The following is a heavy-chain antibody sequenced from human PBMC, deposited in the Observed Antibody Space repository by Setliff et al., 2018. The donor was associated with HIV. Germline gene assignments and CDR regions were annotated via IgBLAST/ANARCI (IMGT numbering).Heavy chain of an antibody. V-gene: IGHV4-38-2*01. CDR3: ARVFVDTAGLRVLEYYFDS. D-gene: IGHD5-18*01. CDR1: GFSISSRYY. J-gene: IGHJ4*02. CDR2: IYHTGSS. Sequence: SETLSLTCDVSGFSISSRYYWGWIRQSPGKGLEWIGNIYHTGSSYYNPSLNDRATISLDTSKNQFSLRMRSVTAADTAVYYCARVFVDTAGLRVLEYYFDSWGRGTLVTVSS.